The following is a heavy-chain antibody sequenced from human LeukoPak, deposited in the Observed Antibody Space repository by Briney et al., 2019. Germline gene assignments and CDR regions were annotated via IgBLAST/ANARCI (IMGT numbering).Heavy chain of an antibody. D-gene: IGHD3-10*01. V-gene: IGHV3-21*01. CDR1: GFTFTSYS. CDR2: LSSSSTYI. J-gene: IGHJ4*02. Sequence: GGSLRLSCAASGFTFTSYSMIWVRQAPGKGLEWVSSLSSSSTYIYYADSVKGRFTISRDNAKNSLYLQMNSLRAEDTAVYYCARGYYYGSGSYFDYWGQGTLVTVSS. CDR3: ARGYYYGSGSYFDY.